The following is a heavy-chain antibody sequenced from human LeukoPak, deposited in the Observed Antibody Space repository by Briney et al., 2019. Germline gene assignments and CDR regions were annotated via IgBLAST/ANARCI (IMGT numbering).Heavy chain of an antibody. CDR3: AGRYSGYDGSFDY. CDR2: IIPIFGTA. D-gene: IGHD5-12*01. Sequence: ASVNVSCMASGGTFSSYAISWVRQAPGQGLEWMGGIIPIFGTANYAQKFQGRVTITADKSTSTAYMELSSLRSEDTAVYYCAGRYSGYDGSFDYWGQGTLVTVSS. CDR1: GGTFSSYA. V-gene: IGHV1-69*06. J-gene: IGHJ4*02.